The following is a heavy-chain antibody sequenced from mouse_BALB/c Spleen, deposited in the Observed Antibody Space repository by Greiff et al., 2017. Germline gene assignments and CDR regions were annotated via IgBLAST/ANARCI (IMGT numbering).Heavy chain of an antibody. J-gene: IGHJ3*01. CDR2: INPSNGGT. V-gene: IGHV1S81*02. Sequence: QVQLQQSGAELVKPGASVKLSCKASGYTFTSYYMYWVKQRPGQGLEWIGEINPSNGGTNFNEKFKSKATLTVDKSSSTAYMQLSSLTSEDSAVYYCTRREDYRYDGAWFAYWGQGTLVTVSA. CDR1: GYTFTSYY. CDR3: TRREDYRYDGAWFAY. D-gene: IGHD2-14*01.